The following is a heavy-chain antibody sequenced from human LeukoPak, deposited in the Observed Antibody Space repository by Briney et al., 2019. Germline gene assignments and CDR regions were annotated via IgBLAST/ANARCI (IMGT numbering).Heavy chain of an antibody. CDR1: GFTFSSYS. D-gene: IGHD3-9*01. J-gene: IGHJ5*02. CDR3: ARGYYYDILTGYYTENWFDP. Sequence: GGSLRLSCAASGFTFSSYSMNWVRQAPGKGLEWVSSISSSSSYIYYADSVKGRFTISRDNAKNSLYLQMNSLRAEDTAVYYCARGYYYDILTGYYTENWFDPWGQGTLVTVSS. V-gene: IGHV3-21*01. CDR2: ISSSSSYI.